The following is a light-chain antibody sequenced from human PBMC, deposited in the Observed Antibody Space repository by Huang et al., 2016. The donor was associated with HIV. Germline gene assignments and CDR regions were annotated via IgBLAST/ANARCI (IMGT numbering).Light chain of an antibody. CDR3: KQLSTYPIT. J-gene: IGKJ5*01. Sequence: IQLTQSPSSLSTFVGHRVTITCRASQGIGGFLAWYQQKPGKAPKLLIYAASTLQSGVPSRFSGSGSGTDFTLTISSLQPEDFATYYCKQLSTYPITFGQGTRLEIK. CDR1: QGIGGF. V-gene: IGKV1-9*01. CDR2: AAS.